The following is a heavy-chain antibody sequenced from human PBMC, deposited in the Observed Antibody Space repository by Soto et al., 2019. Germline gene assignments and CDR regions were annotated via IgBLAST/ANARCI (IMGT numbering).Heavy chain of an antibody. J-gene: IGHJ4*02. V-gene: IGHV3-21*01. CDR2: ISSSSSYI. CDR3: ASDYDSSGYSHFDY. D-gene: IGHD3-22*01. CDR1: GFTFSSYS. Sequence: PGGSLRLSCAASGFTFSSYSMNWVRQAPGKGLEWVSSISSSSSYIYYADSVKGRFTISRDNAKNSLYLQMNSLRAEDTAVYYCASDYDSSGYSHFDYWGQGTLVTVSS.